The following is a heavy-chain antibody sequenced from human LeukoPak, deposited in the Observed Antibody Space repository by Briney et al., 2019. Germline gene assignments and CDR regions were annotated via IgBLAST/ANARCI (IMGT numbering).Heavy chain of an antibody. V-gene: IGHV1-18*01. CDR2: ISACNGNT. Sequence: GASVKVSCKASGYTFTSYGISWVRQAPGQGLEWMGWISACNGNTNYAQKLQGRVTMTTDTSTSTAYMELSSLRSEDTAVYYCASSYGDYRTLDYWGQGTLVTVSS. CDR1: GYTFTSYG. CDR3: ASSYGDYRTLDY. J-gene: IGHJ4*02. D-gene: IGHD4-17*01.